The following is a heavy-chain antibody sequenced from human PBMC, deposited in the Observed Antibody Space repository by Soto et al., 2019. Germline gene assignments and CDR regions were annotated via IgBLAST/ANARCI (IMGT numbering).Heavy chain of an antibody. CDR3: ARGGGIVVVTAPYDH. V-gene: IGHV1-69*10. Sequence: ASVKVSCKAPRGLFSSYVFNWVRQAPGQGLEWMGGVNPILNIADHAQKFQGRVTITADASTSTVYMELSSLTSEDTAVYFCARGGGIVVVTAPYDHWGQGTLVTVSS. CDR2: VNPILNIA. CDR1: RGLFSSYV. D-gene: IGHD2-21*02. J-gene: IGHJ4*02.